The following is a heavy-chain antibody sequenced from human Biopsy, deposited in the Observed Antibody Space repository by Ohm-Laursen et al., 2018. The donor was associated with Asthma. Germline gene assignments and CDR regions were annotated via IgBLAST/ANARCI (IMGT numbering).Heavy chain of an antibody. CDR2: ITGSGSTI. V-gene: IGHV3-48*02. CDR3: ALKYRNSVFPEYGMDV. J-gene: IGHJ6*02. CDR1: GFTFSSHA. D-gene: IGHD4-11*01. Sequence: SLRLSCAASGFTFSSHAFNWVRQAPGKGLEWVSYITGSGSTIYYADSVKGRFTLSRDNAKNSLYLQMNSLRDEDTAVYYCALKYRNSVFPEYGMDVWGQGTTVTVSS.